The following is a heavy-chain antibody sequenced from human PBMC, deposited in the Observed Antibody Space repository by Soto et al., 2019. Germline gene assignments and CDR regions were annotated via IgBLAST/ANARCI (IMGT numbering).Heavy chain of an antibody. Sequence: SGPTLVNPTQTLTLTCTFSGFSLSTSGMCVSWIRQPPGKALEWLALIDWDDDKYYSTSLKTRLTIPKDTSKNQVVLTMTNMNPVDTATYYCARNYYDSSGYYYGMDVWGQGTTVTVS. J-gene: IGHJ6*02. CDR2: IDWDDDK. CDR1: GFSLSTSGMC. CDR3: ARNYYDSSGYYYGMDV. V-gene: IGHV2-70*01. D-gene: IGHD3-22*01.